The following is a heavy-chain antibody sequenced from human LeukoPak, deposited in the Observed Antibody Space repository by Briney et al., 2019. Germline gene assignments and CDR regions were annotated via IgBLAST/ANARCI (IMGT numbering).Heavy chain of an antibody. D-gene: IGHD2-15*01. Sequence: PSETLSLTCAVYGGSLSGYYWSWIRQPPGKGLEWIGYIYYSGSTNYNPSLKSRVTISVDTSKNQFSLKLSSVTAADTAVYYCARDRGGSSGAFDIWGQGTMVTVSS. J-gene: IGHJ3*02. CDR3: ARDRGGSSGAFDI. CDR2: IYYSGST. CDR1: GGSLSGYY. V-gene: IGHV4-59*01.